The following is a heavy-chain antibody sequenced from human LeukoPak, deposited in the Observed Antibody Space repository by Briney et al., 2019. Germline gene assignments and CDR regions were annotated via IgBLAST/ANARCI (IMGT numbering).Heavy chain of an antibody. Sequence: GGSLRLSCAASGFTFSSYNMNWVRQAPGKGLEWVSSITSSSNYIYYADSVKGRFTISRDNAKNSLYLQMNSLRAEDTAVYYCARDCWDYGSGSYCGIDYWGQGTLVTVSS. J-gene: IGHJ4*02. D-gene: IGHD3-10*01. CDR2: ITSSSNYI. CDR1: GFTFSSYN. V-gene: IGHV3-21*03. CDR3: ARDCWDYGSGSYCGIDY.